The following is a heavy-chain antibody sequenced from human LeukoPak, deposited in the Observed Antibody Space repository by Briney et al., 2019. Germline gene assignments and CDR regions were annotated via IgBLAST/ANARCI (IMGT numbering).Heavy chain of an antibody. CDR3: TRGSGPMANDF. Sequence: ASVKVSCKASGYTFTRYAMNWVRQAPGQGLEWMGWIDTNTGNPTYAQGFTGRFVFSLGTSVSTAYLQISSLRAEDTAVYYCTRGSGPMANDFWGQGTLVTVSS. CDR2: IDTNTGNP. CDR1: GYTFTRYA. D-gene: IGHD5-24*01. J-gene: IGHJ4*02. V-gene: IGHV7-4-1*02.